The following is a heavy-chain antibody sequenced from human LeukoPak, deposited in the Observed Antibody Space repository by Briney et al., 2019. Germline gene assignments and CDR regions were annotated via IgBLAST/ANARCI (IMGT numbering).Heavy chain of an antibody. Sequence: GGSLRLSCAASGFTVSSNYMSWVRQAPGKGLEWVSVIYSGGSTYYADSVKGRFTISRDNSKNTLYLQMNSLRAEDTAVYYCARGQQLVLSAFDIWGQGTMVTVSS. CDR2: IYSGGST. CDR3: ARGQQLVLSAFDI. CDR1: GFTVSSNY. V-gene: IGHV3-53*01. D-gene: IGHD6-13*01. J-gene: IGHJ3*02.